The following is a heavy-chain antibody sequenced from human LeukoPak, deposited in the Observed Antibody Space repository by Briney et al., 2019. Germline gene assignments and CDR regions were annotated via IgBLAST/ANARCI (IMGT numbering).Heavy chain of an antibody. Sequence: ASVKVSCKASGYTFTGYYMHWVRQAPGQGLEWMGWINPNSGGTNYAQKFQGRVTMTRDTSISTAYMELSRLRSDDTAVYYCARDLSIAGRLYYFDYWGQGTLVTVSS. D-gene: IGHD6-6*01. CDR2: INPNSGGT. J-gene: IGHJ4*02. CDR1: GYTFTGYY. V-gene: IGHV1-2*02. CDR3: ARDLSIAGRLYYFDY.